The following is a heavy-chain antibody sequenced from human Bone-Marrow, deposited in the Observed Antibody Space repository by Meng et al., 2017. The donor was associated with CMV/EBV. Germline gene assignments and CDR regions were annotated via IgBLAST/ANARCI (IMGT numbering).Heavy chain of an antibody. D-gene: IGHD6-19*01. J-gene: IGHJ4*01. Sequence: GESLKISCAASGFTFSSFEMNWVRQAPGKGLEWVSSITSRGTSVYYADSVKGRFTISRDNAKGSLFLQMNSLRAEDTAVYYCARGGSGWYVLGYWGHGPRVTVAS. CDR2: ITSRGTSV. V-gene: IGHV3-48*03. CDR1: GFTFSSFE. CDR3: ARGGSGWYVLGY.